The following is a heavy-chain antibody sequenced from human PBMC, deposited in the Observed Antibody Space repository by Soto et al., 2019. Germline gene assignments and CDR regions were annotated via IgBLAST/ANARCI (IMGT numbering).Heavy chain of an antibody. V-gene: IGHV4-59*01. J-gene: IGHJ4*02. CDR3: ATYRGGCYGFGY. CDR1: GASIRTYY. CDR2: LYNNGST. Sequence: QVQLQESGPGLVKPSETLSLTCTVSGASIRTYYLSWIRQPPGKGLEWIGFLYNNGSTIYNTSLTSRVTMSLDTAKNFFSLKLTSVSAADTAVYYCATYRGGCYGFGYWGQVTL. D-gene: IGHD3-10*01.